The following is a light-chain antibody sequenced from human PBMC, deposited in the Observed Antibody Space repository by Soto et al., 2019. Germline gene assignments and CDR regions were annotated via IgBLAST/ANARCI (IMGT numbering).Light chain of an antibody. Sequence: EIVLTQSPATLSLPPGERATLSCSASQSVGNSLAWYQQKPGQAPGLLIHEVSTRATGIPARFSGSGSGTDFTLTISSLDLEDFAVYYCHQHSDWPLTFGAGTRVEIK. CDR1: QSVGNS. V-gene: IGKV3-11*01. CDR2: EVS. J-gene: IGKJ4*01. CDR3: HQHSDWPLT.